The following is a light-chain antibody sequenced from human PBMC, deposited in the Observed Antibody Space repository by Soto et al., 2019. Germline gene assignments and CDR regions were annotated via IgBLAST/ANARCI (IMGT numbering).Light chain of an antibody. V-gene: IGLV2-8*01. CDR2: DVS. CDR1: SSDVGAYNF. J-gene: IGLJ7*01. CDR3: SSYTISNTYV. Sequence: QAVVTQPPSAYGSPGQSVTISCTGTSSDVGAYNFVSWYQQQPGRAPRRILYDVSQRPSGVPDRFSGSKSGNTASLTVSGLQAEDEADYFCSSYTISNTYVFGSGTQLTVL.